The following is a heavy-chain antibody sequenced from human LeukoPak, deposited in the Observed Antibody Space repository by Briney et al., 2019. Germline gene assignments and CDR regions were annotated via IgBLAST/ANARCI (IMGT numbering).Heavy chain of an antibody. D-gene: IGHD5-24*01. J-gene: IGHJ3*02. CDR1: GGSFSGYY. CDR2: INHNGST. CDR3: ARGPRTNVEMATIIAFDI. Sequence: SETLSLTCAVYGGSFSGYYWSWIRQPPGKGLEWIGEINHNGSTNYNPSLKSRVTISVDTSKNQFSLKLSSVTAADTAVYYCARGPRTNVEMATIIAFDIWGQGTMVTVSS. V-gene: IGHV4-34*01.